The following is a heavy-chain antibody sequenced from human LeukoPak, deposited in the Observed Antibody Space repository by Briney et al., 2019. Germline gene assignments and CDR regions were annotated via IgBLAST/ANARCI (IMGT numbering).Heavy chain of an antibody. CDR1: GYTFTAYY. J-gene: IGHJ4*02. CDR2: INPRDGST. V-gene: IGHV1-46*01. D-gene: IGHD3-22*01. Sequence: ASVKVSCKASGYTFTAYYMHWVRQAPGQGLEWMGIINPRDGSTSYVQKFQGRVTMTRDTSTSTVYMEMSSLRSEDTAVYYCARATGVVVMDYWGQGTLVTVSS. CDR3: ARATGVVVMDY.